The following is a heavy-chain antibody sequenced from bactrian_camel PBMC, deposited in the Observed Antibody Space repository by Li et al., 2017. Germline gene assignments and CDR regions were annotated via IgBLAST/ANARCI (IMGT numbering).Heavy chain of an antibody. CDR3: SDFNN. J-gene: IGHJ4*01. V-gene: IGHV3S1*01. Sequence: HVQLVESGGGLVQPGGSLNLTCVGSEFTLPYWMSWVRQAPGKGFEWVATMVVGGVDWYYQDSLKGRFTMSSDDAKNTVYLQINSLKSDDTAVYFCSDFNNWGPGTQVTVS. CDR1: EFTLPYW. CDR2: MVVGGVDW.